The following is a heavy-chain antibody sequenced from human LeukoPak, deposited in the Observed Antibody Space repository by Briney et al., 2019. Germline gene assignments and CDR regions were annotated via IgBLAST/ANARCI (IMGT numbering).Heavy chain of an antibody. Sequence: ASVKVSCKASGYTFTSYAMHCVRQAPGQRLERMGWINAGNGNTKYSQKFQGRVTITRDTSASTAYMELSSLRSEDTAVYYCARDVRVRYFDWLFVYWGQGTLVTVSS. CDR1: GYTFTSYA. V-gene: IGHV1-3*01. D-gene: IGHD3-9*01. CDR3: ARDVRVRYFDWLFVY. J-gene: IGHJ4*02. CDR2: INAGNGNT.